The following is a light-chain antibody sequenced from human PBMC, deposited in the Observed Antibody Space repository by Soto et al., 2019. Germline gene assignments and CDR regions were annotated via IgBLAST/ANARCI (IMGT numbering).Light chain of an antibody. CDR2: EGV. Sequence: QSALAQPPSVSGSPGQSIAISCTGTNSDVGGYNYVSWYQQHPDNAPKLIIYEGVKRPSGVSNRFSASKSGNTASLTISGLQAEDEADYYCSSYTTSGTYVFGSGTKLTVL. CDR3: SSYTTSGTYV. CDR1: NSDVGGYNY. V-gene: IGLV2-14*01. J-gene: IGLJ1*01.